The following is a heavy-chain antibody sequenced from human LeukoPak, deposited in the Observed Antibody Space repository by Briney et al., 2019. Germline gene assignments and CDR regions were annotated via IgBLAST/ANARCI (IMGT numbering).Heavy chain of an antibody. J-gene: IGHJ4*02. CDR2: ISAYNGNT. D-gene: IGHD6-13*01. V-gene: IGHV1-18*01. CDR3: ARDLDSSSWYPTSGFDY. Sequence: HRASVQVSCKASGYTFTSYGISWVRQAPGQGLEWMGWISAYNGNTNYAQKLQGRVTMTTDTSTSTAYMELRSLRSDDTAVYYCARDLDSSSWYPTSGFDYWGQGTLVTVSS. CDR1: GYTFTSYG.